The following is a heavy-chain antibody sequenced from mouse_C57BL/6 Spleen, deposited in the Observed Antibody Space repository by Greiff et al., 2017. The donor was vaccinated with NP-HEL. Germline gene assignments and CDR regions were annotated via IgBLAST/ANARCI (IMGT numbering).Heavy chain of an antibody. J-gene: IGHJ4*01. Sequence: EVQLVESGGGLVKPGGSLKLSCAASGFTFSSYAMSWVRQTPEKRLEWVATISDGGSYTYYPDNVKGRFTISRDNAKNNLYLQMSHLKSEDTAMYYCARAPLYYDYPYYAMDYWGQGTSVTVSS. CDR1: GFTFSSYA. D-gene: IGHD2-4*01. V-gene: IGHV5-4*01. CDR3: ARAPLYYDYPYYAMDY. CDR2: ISDGGSYT.